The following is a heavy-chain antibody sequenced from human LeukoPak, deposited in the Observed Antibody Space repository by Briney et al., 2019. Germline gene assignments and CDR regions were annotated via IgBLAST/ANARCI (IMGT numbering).Heavy chain of an antibody. CDR2: ISYDGSNK. CDR3: ARAWRYFDISPPVDY. J-gene: IGHJ4*02. D-gene: IGHD3-9*01. Sequence: GGSLRLSCAASGFTFSSYAMHWVRQAPGKGLEWVAVISYDGSNKYYADSVKGRFTISRDNSKSTLYLQTNSLGAEDTAVYYCARAWRYFDISPPVDYWGQGTLVTVSS. V-gene: IGHV3-30-3*01. CDR1: GFTFSSYA.